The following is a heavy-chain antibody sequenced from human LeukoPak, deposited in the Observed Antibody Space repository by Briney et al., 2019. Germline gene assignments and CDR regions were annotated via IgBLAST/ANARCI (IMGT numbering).Heavy chain of an antibody. CDR1: GFTFSSSA. J-gene: IGHJ4*02. Sequence: KSGGSLRLSCAASGFTFSSSAMSWVRQAPGKGLEWVSSISSSSSYIYYADSVKGRFTISRDNAKNSLYLQMNSLRAEDTAVYYCASWLGPYWGQGTLVTVSS. D-gene: IGHD3-10*01. CDR3: ASWLGPY. CDR2: ISSSSSYI. V-gene: IGHV3-21*01.